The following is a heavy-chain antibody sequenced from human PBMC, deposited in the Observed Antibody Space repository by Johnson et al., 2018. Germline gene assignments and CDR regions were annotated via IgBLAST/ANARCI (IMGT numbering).Heavy chain of an antibody. CDR3: AKEHGRGGSCYFPGIQLWSPGQYYYYGMDV. Sequence: EVQLVESGGGLVQPGGSLRLSCAASGFTFSSYSMNWVRQAPGKGLEWVSYISSSSSTIYYADSAKGRFTISRDNAKNSLYLQMNSLRDGDTAVCYCAKEHGRGGSCYFPGIQLWSPGQYYYYGMDVWGQGTTVTVSS. J-gene: IGHJ6*02. CDR1: GFTFSSYS. V-gene: IGHV3-48*02. CDR2: ISSSSSTI. D-gene: IGHD5-18*01.